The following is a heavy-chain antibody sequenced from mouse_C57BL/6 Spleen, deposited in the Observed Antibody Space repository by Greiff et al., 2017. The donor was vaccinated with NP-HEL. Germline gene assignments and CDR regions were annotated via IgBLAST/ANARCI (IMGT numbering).Heavy chain of an antibody. CDR3: TKGWLLPAWFAY. CDR1: GFTFTDDY. J-gene: IGHJ3*01. CDR2: IDPENGDT. D-gene: IGHD2-3*01. Sequence: EVQVVQSGAELVRPGASVTLSCTASGFTFTDDYMHWVKQRPEQGLEWIGWIDPENGDTEYVSKFQGKATITADTSSNTAYMQLSSLTSEDADVYYCTKGWLLPAWFAYWGQGTLVTVSA. V-gene: IGHV14-4*01.